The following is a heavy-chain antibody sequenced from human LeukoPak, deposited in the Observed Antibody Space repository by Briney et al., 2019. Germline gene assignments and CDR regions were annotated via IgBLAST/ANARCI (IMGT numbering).Heavy chain of an antibody. V-gene: IGHV2-70*11. CDR1: GCSLRTRGMG. Sequence: SGPALVKPTPTLTLTCTFSGCSLRTRGMGVSWIRQPPGKALECLSRLDCDEDKYYSTSLKTRLTISKDTSKNQVVLTMTNMDPVDTATYYCARAWYGDYVTVDYWGQGTLVTVSS. CDR2: LDCDEDK. D-gene: IGHD4-17*01. CDR3: ARAWYGDYVTVDY. J-gene: IGHJ4*02.